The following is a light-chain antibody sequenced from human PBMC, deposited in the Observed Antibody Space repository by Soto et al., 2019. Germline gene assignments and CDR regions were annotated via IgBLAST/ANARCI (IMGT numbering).Light chain of an antibody. CDR1: QSLLHSDGKTY. CDR3: QQYNSYSQFT. Sequence: DIVMTQTPLSLSVTPGQPASISCKSSQSLLHSDGKTYLYWYLQKPGQSPQLLIYEVSSRFSGVPDRFSGSGSGTDFTLTISCLQPDDVATYHCQQYNSYSQFTFGPGTKVDIK. V-gene: IGKV2-29*03. CDR2: EVS. J-gene: IGKJ3*01.